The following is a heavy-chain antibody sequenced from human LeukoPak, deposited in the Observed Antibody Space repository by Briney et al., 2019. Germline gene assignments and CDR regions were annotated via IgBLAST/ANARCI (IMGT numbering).Heavy chain of an antibody. CDR3: AKSDRDSSGYYSLDAFDI. Sequence: ASVKVSCKASGGTFSSYAISWVRQAPGQGLEWMGGIIPIFGTANYAQKFQGRVTITADESTSTTYMELSSLRSEDTAVYYCAKSDRDSSGYYSLDAFDIWGQGTMVTVSS. J-gene: IGHJ3*02. CDR2: IIPIFGTA. CDR1: GGTFSSYA. D-gene: IGHD3-22*01. V-gene: IGHV1-69*13.